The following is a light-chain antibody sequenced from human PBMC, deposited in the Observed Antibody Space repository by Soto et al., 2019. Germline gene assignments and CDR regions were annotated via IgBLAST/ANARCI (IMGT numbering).Light chain of an antibody. CDR1: QSVTRY. CDR2: DAS. V-gene: IGKV3-11*01. CDR3: QQRDTWPIT. J-gene: IGKJ5*01. Sequence: EIVLTQSPATLSLSPGEGATLSCRASQSVTRYLAWYQQKPGQAPRFPMFDASNRATGVPARFSGSGSGTDFTLTISSLEPEDFAVYYCQQRDTWPITFGQGTRLEIK.